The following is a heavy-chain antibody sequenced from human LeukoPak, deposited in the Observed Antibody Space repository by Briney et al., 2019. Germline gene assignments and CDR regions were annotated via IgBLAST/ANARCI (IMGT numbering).Heavy chain of an antibody. J-gene: IGHJ4*02. CDR2: IYTSEST. D-gene: IGHD2-15*01. CDR3: ARDREPYCNGGTCFVH. CDR1: GGSVSSYY. V-gene: IGHV4-4*07. Sequence: SETLSLTCTVSGGSVSSYYWSWIRQPAGKGLEWIGQIYTSESTNYNPSLKSRVTMSVDTSRNQFSLKLSSVTAADTAVYYCARDREPYCNGGTCFVHGGRGILVTVSS.